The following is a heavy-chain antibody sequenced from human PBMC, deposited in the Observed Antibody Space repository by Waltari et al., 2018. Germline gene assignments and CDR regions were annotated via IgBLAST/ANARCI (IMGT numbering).Heavy chain of an antibody. J-gene: IGHJ1*01. V-gene: IGHV4-34*01. Sequence: QMQLQQWGAGLLKPSETLSLTCAVDGWSFSGYYWSWIRQPPGKGLEWIGEINHSGSTNYNPSLKSRVTISVDTSKNQFSLKLSSVTAADTAVYYCARGAPRSGWYPAGQYFQHWGQGTLVTVSS. CDR3: ARGAPRSGWYPAGQYFQH. D-gene: IGHD6-19*01. CDR1: GWSFSGYY. CDR2: INHSGST.